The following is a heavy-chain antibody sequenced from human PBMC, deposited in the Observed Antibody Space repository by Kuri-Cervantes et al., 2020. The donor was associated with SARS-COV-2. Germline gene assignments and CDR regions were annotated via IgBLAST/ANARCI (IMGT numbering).Heavy chain of an antibody. D-gene: IGHD6-13*01. J-gene: IGHJ4*02. Sequence: SETLSLTCTVSGGSISSYYWGWIRQPPGKGLEWIGYIYYSGSTNYNPSLKSRVTISVDTSKNQFSLKLSSVTAADTAVYYCARGSSPTALIDYWGQGTLVTVSS. CDR1: GGSISSYY. V-gene: IGHV4-59*12. CDR2: IYYSGST. CDR3: ARGSSPTALIDY.